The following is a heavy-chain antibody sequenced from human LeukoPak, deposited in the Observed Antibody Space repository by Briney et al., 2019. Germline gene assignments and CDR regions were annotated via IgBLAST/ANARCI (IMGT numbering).Heavy chain of an antibody. D-gene: IGHD3-22*01. Sequence: GASVKVSCKASGGTFSSYAISWVRPAPGQGLEWMGGIIPIFGTANYAQKFQGRVTITADESTSTAYMELSSLRSEDTAVYYCASSYYDSSGYYYEGFWFDPWGQGTLVTVSS. CDR1: GGTFSSYA. CDR2: IIPIFGTA. CDR3: ASSYYDSSGYYYEGFWFDP. J-gene: IGHJ5*02. V-gene: IGHV1-69*13.